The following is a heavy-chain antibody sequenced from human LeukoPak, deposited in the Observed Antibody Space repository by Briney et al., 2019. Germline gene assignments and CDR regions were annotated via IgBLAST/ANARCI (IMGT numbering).Heavy chain of an antibody. J-gene: IGHJ5*02. CDR3: ARHTRVRDGYNLYCFDL. V-gene: IGHV4-39*01. Sequence: PSETLSLTCTVSGGSISSSTYYWGWVRQPPGMGPEWIGSIWHSGTTYYNPSLKSRVTISVDTSKNQFSLKLTSVTAADTAVYYCARHTRVRDGYNLYCFDLWGQGTLVTVSS. CDR1: GGSISSSTYY. CDR2: IWHSGTT. D-gene: IGHD5-24*01.